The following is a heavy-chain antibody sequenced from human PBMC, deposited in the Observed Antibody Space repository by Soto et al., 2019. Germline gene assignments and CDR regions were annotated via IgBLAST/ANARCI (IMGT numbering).Heavy chain of an antibody. CDR2: MYHSGST. Sequence: SETLSLTCTVSGGSISSGNYYLSWIRQHPGKGLEWIGYMYHSGSTYYKPSLKSRVTISVDKSKNHFSLNLKSVTAADTAVYYCARLGPLPNIVVGDWFDPWGQGTLVTVSS. CDR1: GGSISSGNYY. J-gene: IGHJ5*02. D-gene: IGHD2-15*01. V-gene: IGHV4-31*03. CDR3: ARLGPLPNIVVGDWFDP.